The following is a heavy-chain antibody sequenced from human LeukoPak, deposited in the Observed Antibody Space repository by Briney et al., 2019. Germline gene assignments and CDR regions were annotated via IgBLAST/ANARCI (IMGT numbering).Heavy chain of an antibody. V-gene: IGHV4-39*07. CDR3: ARYCSSTSCYTENAFDI. CDR1: GGSISSGSYY. D-gene: IGHD2-2*02. J-gene: IGHJ3*02. Sequence: PSETLSLTCTVSGGSISSGSYYWGWIRQPPGKGLEWIGSIYYSGSTYYNPSLKSRVTISVDTSKNQFSLKLSSVTAADTAVYYCARYCSSTSCYTENAFDIWGQGTMVTVSS. CDR2: IYYSGST.